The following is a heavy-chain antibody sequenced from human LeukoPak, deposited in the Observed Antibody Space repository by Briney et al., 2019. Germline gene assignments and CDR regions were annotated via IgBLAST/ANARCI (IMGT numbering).Heavy chain of an antibody. CDR3: AELGITMIGGV. J-gene: IGHJ6*04. V-gene: IGHV3-23*01. D-gene: IGHD3-10*02. CDR1: GFTFSSYG. Sequence: GGTLRLSCAASGFTFSSYGMSWVRQAPGKGLEWVSAISGSGGSTYYADSVEGRFTISRDNAKNSLYLQMNSLRAEDTAVYYCAELGITMIGGVWGKGTTVTISS. CDR2: ISGSGGST.